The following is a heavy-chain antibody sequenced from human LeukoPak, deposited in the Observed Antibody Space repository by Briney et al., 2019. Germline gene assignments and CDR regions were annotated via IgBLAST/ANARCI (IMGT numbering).Heavy chain of an antibody. CDR2: SSHDGKEK. CDR3: ARANCGDSCHFSGYGMDV. Sequence: GGSLRLSCAASGFSFTSYPLHWVRQAPGKGLEWVAVSSHDGKEKHYADSVRGRFIISRDESTNTLYLQINTLRDEGTAIYYCARANCGDSCHFSGYGMDVWGQGTTVTVSS. CDR1: GFSFTSYP. D-gene: IGHD3-10*01. J-gene: IGHJ6*02. V-gene: IGHV3-30*04.